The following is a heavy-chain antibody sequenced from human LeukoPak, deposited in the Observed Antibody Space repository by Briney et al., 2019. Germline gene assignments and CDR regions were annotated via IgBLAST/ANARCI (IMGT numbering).Heavy chain of an antibody. Sequence: GGSLRLSCTASGFTFSSYAMNWVRQAPGKGLEWISYISSSSITIYYADSVKGRFTISRDNAKNSLYLQMNSLRAEDTAVYYCAELGITMIGGVWGKGTTVTISS. J-gene: IGHJ6*04. D-gene: IGHD3-10*02. V-gene: IGHV3-48*01. CDR1: GFTFSSYA. CDR3: AELGITMIGGV. CDR2: ISSSSITI.